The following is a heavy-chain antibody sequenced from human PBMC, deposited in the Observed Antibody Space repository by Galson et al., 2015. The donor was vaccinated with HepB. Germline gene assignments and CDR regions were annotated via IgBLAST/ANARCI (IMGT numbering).Heavy chain of an antibody. Sequence: SETLSLTCSVSGGSISSYYWTWIRQPPGKGLEWVGYIYNSGSTNHNPSLKSRVTISVDTSKNQFSLNLSSVTAADTAVYYCASGKRYSNSYYWFDPWGQGTLVTVFS. J-gene: IGHJ5*02. D-gene: IGHD6-13*01. V-gene: IGHV4-59*01. CDR1: GGSISSYY. CDR3: ASGKRYSNSYYWFDP. CDR2: IYNSGST.